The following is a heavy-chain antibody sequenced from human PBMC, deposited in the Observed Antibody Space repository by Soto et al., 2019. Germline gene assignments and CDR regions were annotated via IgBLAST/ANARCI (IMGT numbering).Heavy chain of an antibody. CDR3: ARDLTGTTVN. CDR1: GDTFTGYY. J-gene: IGHJ4*02. D-gene: IGHD1-7*01. Sequence: EASVKVSCKASGDTFTGYYIHWVRQAPGQGLEWMGWINPNSGGTNYAQKFQGWVTMTRDTSISTAYMELSRLRSDDTAVYYCARDLTGTTVNWGQGTLVTVSS. CDR2: INPNSGGT. V-gene: IGHV1-2*04.